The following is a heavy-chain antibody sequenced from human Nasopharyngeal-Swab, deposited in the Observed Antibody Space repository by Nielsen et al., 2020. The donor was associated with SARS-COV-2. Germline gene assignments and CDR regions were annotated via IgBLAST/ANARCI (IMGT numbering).Heavy chain of an antibody. J-gene: IGHJ3*01. CDR3: AKANAIFWFGQFRGDALDL. Sequence: GGSLRLSCTASRFTFSRYWIHWVRQVPGKGLVWVSRINGDGTRINYADSVKGRFTVSRDHSKKTLYLQMNSLRVEDTAVYYCAKANAIFWFGQFRGDALDLWGQGTRVTVSS. CDR1: RFTFSRYW. CDR2: INGDGTRI. V-gene: IGHV3-74*01. D-gene: IGHD3-10*01.